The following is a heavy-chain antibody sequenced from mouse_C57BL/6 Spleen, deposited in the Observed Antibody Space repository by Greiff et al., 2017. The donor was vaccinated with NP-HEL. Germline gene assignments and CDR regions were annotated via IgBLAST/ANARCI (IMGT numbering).Heavy chain of an antibody. Sequence: QVQLQQSGAELVRPGASVTLSCKASGYTFTDYEMHWVKQTPVHGLEWIGAIDPETGGTAYNQKFKGKAILTADKSSSTAYMELRSLTSEDSAVYYGTRWGYDSSYDYWGQGTTLTVSS. J-gene: IGHJ2*01. D-gene: IGHD1-1*01. CDR2: IDPETGGT. CDR3: TRWGYDSSYDY. CDR1: GYTFTDYE. V-gene: IGHV1-15*01.